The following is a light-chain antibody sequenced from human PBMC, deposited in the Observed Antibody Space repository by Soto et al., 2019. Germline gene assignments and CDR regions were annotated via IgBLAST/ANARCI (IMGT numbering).Light chain of an antibody. CDR1: QSVSSN. CDR3: QLYNNWPPST. J-gene: IGKJ2*01. CDR2: GAS. V-gene: IGKV3-15*01. Sequence: EIVMTQSPATLSVSPGERATLSCRASQSVSSNLAWYQQKPGQAPRLLIYGASTRATGIPARFSGSGSGTGFTLTFRRLQSEDFGVYYRQLYNNWPPSTFGQGTKLEIK.